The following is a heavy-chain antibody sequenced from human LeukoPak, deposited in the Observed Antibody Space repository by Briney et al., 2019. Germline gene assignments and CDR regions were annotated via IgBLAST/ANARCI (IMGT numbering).Heavy chain of an antibody. CDR3: ARQWASDAFDI. V-gene: IGHV5-51*01. D-gene: IGHD1-26*01. CDR1: GYSFTSYW. Sequence: GESLRISCKGSGYSFTSYWIGWVRQLPGKGLEWMGIIYPGDSDTRYSPSFQGQVTISADKSISPAYLQWSSLKASDTAMYYCARQWASDAFDIWGQGTMVTVSS. J-gene: IGHJ3*02. CDR2: IYPGDSDT.